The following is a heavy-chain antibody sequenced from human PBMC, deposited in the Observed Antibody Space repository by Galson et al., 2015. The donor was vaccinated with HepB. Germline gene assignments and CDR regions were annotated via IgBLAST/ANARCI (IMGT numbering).Heavy chain of an antibody. CDR2: IYWDDDK. D-gene: IGHD6-19*01. CDR3: ARDSSGWYGFDY. Sequence: PALVKPTQTLTLTCTFSGFSLSTSGVGVGWIRQPPGKALEWLALIYWDDDKRYSPSLKSRLTITKDTSKNQVVLTMTNMDPVDTATYYCARDSSGWYGFDYWGQGTLVTVSS. J-gene: IGHJ4*02. V-gene: IGHV2-5*02. CDR1: GFSLSTSGVG.